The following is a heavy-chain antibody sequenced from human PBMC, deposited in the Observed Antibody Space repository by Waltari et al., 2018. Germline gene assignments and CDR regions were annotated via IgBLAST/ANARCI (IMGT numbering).Heavy chain of an antibody. Sequence: QLQLQESGPGLVKPSETLSLTCTVSGGSLSSSGYYWGWIRQPPGKGLEWIGSIDYSGSTYDNPSLQSRVTISVDTSKNQFSLKLSSVTAADTAVFFCARRRTTVTTYYFDYWGQGTLVTVSS. V-gene: IGHV4-39*01. CDR1: GGSLSSSGYY. D-gene: IGHD4-17*01. J-gene: IGHJ4*02. CDR3: ARRRTTVTTYYFDY. CDR2: IDYSGST.